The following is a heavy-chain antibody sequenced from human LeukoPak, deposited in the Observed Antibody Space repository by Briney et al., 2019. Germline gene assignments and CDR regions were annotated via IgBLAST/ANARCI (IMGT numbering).Heavy chain of an antibody. V-gene: IGHV1-8*02. D-gene: IGHD6-13*01. Sequence: ASVKVSCKASGGTFSSYAISWVRQATGQGLEWMGWMNPNSGNTGYAQKFQGRVTMTRNTSISTAYMELSSLRAEDTAVYYCARVGRAITAAGFGAFDIWGQGTMVIVSS. CDR3: ARVGRAITAAGFGAFDI. CDR1: GGTFSSYA. CDR2: MNPNSGNT. J-gene: IGHJ3*02.